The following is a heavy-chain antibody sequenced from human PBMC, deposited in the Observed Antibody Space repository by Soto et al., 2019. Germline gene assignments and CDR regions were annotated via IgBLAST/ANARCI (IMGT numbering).Heavy chain of an antibody. CDR1: GDSISTVDYF. V-gene: IGHV4-30-4*01. D-gene: IGHD7-27*01. J-gene: IGHJ5*01. CDR3: ARGRYRLTGICFPNWFDS. CDR2: IYKSATT. Sequence: QVQLLESGPGLVKPSQTLSLTCSVSGDSISTVDYFWAWIRQPPGQALEYIGYIYKSATTYYNPSFESRVAISLDTSKSQFSLNVTSVTAADTAVYFCARGRYRLTGICFPNWFDSWGQGTLVSVSS.